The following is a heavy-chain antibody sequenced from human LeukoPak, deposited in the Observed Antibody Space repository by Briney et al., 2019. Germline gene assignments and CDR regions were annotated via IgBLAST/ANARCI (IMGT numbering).Heavy chain of an antibody. CDR3: ARLYSSGYHYDY. V-gene: IGHV3-48*03. CDR1: GFTFSSYE. J-gene: IGHJ4*02. CDR2: ISGSGSSI. D-gene: IGHD3-22*01. Sequence: GGSLRLSCLASGFTFSSYEMNWVRQAPGKGLEWVSYISGSGSSIYYADSVKGRFTISRDNAKNSLYLQMNSLRAEDTAVYYCARLYSSGYHYDYWGQGTLVTVSS.